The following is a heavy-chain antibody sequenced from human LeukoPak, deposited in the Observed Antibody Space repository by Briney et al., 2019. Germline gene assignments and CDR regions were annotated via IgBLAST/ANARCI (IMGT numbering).Heavy chain of an antibody. CDR2: ISWDGGST. CDR3: AKAGFRRGIDY. Sequence: GGSLRLSCAASGFTFDDYTMHWVRQAPGKGLEWVSLISWDGGSTYYADSVKGRFTISRDNSKNSLYLKMNRLRTEDTALYYCAKAGFRRGIDYGGQGTLVTVSS. D-gene: IGHD1-14*01. V-gene: IGHV3-43*01. J-gene: IGHJ4*02. CDR1: GFTFDDYT.